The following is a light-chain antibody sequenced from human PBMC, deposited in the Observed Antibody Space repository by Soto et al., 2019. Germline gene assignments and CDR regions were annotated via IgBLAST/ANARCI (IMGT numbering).Light chain of an antibody. CDR3: SSYRSIGTRV. CDR1: SSDIGGYDF. J-gene: IGLJ2*01. Sequence: QSALTQPASVSGSPGQSITISCTGTSSDIGGYDFVSWYQQHPGKAPKLIIHDVTHRPSGVSNRFSGSKSGNTASLTISTLQAEDEAHYYCSSYRSIGTRVFGGGTKLTVL. V-gene: IGLV2-14*03. CDR2: DVT.